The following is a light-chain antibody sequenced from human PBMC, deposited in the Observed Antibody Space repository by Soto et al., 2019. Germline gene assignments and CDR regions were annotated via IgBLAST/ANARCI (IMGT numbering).Light chain of an antibody. V-gene: IGLV1-47*01. CDR1: RSNIGSNY. Sequence: QSVLTQPPSASGTPGQRVTISCSGSRSNIGSNYVYWYQQLPGTAPKLLIYRNDQRPSGVPDRFSGSKSGTSASLAISGLRSEDEADYYCAAWDDSPSGYVFGTGTKLTVL. J-gene: IGLJ1*01. CDR2: RND. CDR3: AAWDDSPSGYV.